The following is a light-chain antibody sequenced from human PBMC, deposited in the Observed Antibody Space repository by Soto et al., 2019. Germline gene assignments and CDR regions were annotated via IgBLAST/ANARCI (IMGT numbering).Light chain of an antibody. CDR3: QQYGSSSRT. Sequence: EIVLTQSPGTLSLSPGERATLSCRASQSVSSYLAWYQQKPGQAPRLLIYGASSRATGIPDRFSASGSGTDFTLTISRLEPEDFAAYYCQQYGSSSRTFGQGTKVEIK. CDR1: QSVSSY. V-gene: IGKV3-20*01. J-gene: IGKJ1*01. CDR2: GAS.